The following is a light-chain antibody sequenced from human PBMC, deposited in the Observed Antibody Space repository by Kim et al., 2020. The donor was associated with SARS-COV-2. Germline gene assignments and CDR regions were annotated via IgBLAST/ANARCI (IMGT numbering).Light chain of an antibody. CDR3: QTWGTGIQAV. CDR2: LNSDGSH. J-gene: IGLJ2*01. CDR1: SGYSNFA. V-gene: IGLV4-69*01. Sequence: VLTQSPSASASLGASVKLTCTLSSGYSNFAVAWHQQRPEKGPRYLMKLNSDGSHSKGDGIPDRFSGSSSGAERYLTISSLQSEDEADYYCQTWGTGIQAVFGGGTKVTVL.